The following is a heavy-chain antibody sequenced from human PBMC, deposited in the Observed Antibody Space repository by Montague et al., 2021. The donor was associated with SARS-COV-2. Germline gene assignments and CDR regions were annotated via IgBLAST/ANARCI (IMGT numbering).Heavy chain of an antibody. J-gene: IGHJ6*03. Sequence: SETLSLTCAVYGGSFSGHSWSWVRQPPGKGLEWIGEVSESGSINYNPSLKNRVTISVATSTNQYSLKLSSLTAADTAVYFCARGRTGAEPATALGLGFFYSYFMDVWGQGTLVTVSS. CDR3: ARGRTGAEPATALGLGFFYSYFMDV. V-gene: IGHV4-34*01. CDR2: VSESGSI. CDR1: GGSFSGHS. D-gene: IGHD1-26*01.